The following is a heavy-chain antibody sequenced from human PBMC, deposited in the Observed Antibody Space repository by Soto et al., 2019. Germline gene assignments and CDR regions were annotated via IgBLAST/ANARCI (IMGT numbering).Heavy chain of an antibody. J-gene: IGHJ4*02. CDR2: IYYSGST. Sequence: QVQLQESGPGLVKPSETLSLTCTVSGGSISSYYWSWIRQPPGKGLEWIGYIYYSGSTNYNPSLXGXVXLXXVTSKNQFSRKLSPVTSADTAVYYCARRYGGNFDYWGQGTLVTVSS. V-gene: IGHV4-59*01. D-gene: IGHD1-26*01. CDR1: GGSISSYY. CDR3: ARRYGGNFDY.